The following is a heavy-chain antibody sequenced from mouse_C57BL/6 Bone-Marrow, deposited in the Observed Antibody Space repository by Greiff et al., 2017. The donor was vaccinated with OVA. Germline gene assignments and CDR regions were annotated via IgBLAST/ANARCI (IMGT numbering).Heavy chain of an antibody. J-gene: IGHJ1*03. D-gene: IGHD1-1*01. Sequence: EVQGVESGGDLVKPGGSLKLSCAASGFTFSSYGMSWVRQTPDKRLEWVATISSGGSYTYYPDSVKGRFTISRDNAKNTLYLQMSSLKSEDTAMYYCARLLITTVVAHGYFDVWGTGTTVTVSS. CDR2: ISSGGSYT. V-gene: IGHV5-6*01. CDR1: GFTFSSYG. CDR3: ARLLITTVVAHGYFDV.